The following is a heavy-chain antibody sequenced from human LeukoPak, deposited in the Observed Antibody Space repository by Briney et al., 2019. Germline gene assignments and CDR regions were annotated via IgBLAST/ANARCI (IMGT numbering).Heavy chain of an antibody. Sequence: PGGSLRLSCAASGFTFSSYSMNWVRQAPGKGLEWVSSISSSGSYIYYADSVKGRFTISRDNAKNSLYLQMNSLRAEDTAVYYCARVHYYDSSGYPYDAFDIWGQGTMVTVSS. V-gene: IGHV3-21*01. CDR1: GFTFSSYS. J-gene: IGHJ3*02. D-gene: IGHD3-22*01. CDR3: ARVHYYDSSGYPYDAFDI. CDR2: ISSSGSYI.